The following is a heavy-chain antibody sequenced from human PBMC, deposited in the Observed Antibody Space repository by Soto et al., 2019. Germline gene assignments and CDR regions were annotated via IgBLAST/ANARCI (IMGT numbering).Heavy chain of an antibody. Sequence: SVKVSCKASGGTFSSYAISWVRQAPGQGLEWMGGIIPIFGTANYAQKFQGRVTITADESTSTAYMELSSLRSEDTAVYYCASKYYDSSGYPHPEYYFDYWGQGTLVTVS. CDR3: ASKYYDSSGYPHPEYYFDY. CDR2: IIPIFGTA. D-gene: IGHD3-22*01. V-gene: IGHV1-69*13. J-gene: IGHJ4*02. CDR1: GGTFSSYA.